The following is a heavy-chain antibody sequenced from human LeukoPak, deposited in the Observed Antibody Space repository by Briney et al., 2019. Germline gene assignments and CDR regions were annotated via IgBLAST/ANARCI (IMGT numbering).Heavy chain of an antibody. CDR1: GFTFSSYG. J-gene: IGHJ6*02. V-gene: IGHV3-30*03. CDR3: SASRPHYGDYYGLDV. Sequence: GRSLRLSCAASGFTFSSYGMHWVRQAPGKRLEWVAVISYDGSHKYSADSVKGRFTISRDNSKNTLYLQMNSLRTEDTAVYFCSASRPHYGDYYGLDVWGHGTTVTVSS. CDR2: ISYDGSHK. D-gene: IGHD4/OR15-4a*01.